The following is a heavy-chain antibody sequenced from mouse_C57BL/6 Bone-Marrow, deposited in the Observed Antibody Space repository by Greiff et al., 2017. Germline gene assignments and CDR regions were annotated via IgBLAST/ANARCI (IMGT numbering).Heavy chain of an antibody. CDR1: GYTFTSYW. CDR3: TYGYYGSDY. CDR2: IYPSDSET. Sequence: VQLQQSGAELVRPGSSVKLSCKASGYTFTSYWMDWVKQRPGQGLEWIGNIYPSDSETHYKQKFKDKATLTVDTSSNTAYMQLSSMTSEDSAVYYCTYGYYGSDYWCQGNSLPVSA. D-gene: IGHD1-1*01. V-gene: IGHV1-61*01. J-gene: IGHJ2*03.